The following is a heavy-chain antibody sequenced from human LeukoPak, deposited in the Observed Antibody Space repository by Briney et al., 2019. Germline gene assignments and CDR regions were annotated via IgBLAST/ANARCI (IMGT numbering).Heavy chain of an antibody. Sequence: GGSLRLSCAASGFTFSSYEMNWVRQAPGKGLEWVSSISSSSSYIYYADSVKGRFTISRDNAKNSLYLQMNSLRAEDTAVYYCAREFRIAVAGTTSDWGQGTLVTVSS. CDR3: AREFRIAVAGTTSD. CDR2: ISSSSSYI. J-gene: IGHJ4*02. V-gene: IGHV3-21*01. CDR1: GFTFSSYE. D-gene: IGHD6-19*01.